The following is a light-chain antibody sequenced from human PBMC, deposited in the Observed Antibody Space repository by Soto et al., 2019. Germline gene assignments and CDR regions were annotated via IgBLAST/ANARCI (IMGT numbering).Light chain of an antibody. Sequence: DIQMTQSPATLSASVGYRVTITCRASQSISSLLAWYQEKPGRAPKLLIYDASTLESGVPSRFSGSGSGTEFTLTISSLQPDDFATYYCQQYSSHDLLTLSGGTKVDIK. CDR1: QSISSL. CDR2: DAS. J-gene: IGKJ4*01. V-gene: IGKV1-5*01. CDR3: QQYSSHDLLT.